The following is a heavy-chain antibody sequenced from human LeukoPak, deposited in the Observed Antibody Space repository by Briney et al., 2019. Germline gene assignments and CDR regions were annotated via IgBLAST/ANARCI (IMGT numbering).Heavy chain of an antibody. J-gene: IGHJ4*02. CDR3: AREIRWFGGYLTDY. CDR1: GFTFSSYW. V-gene: IGHV3-7*04. CDR2: IKQDGSEK. D-gene: IGHD3-10*01. Sequence: GGSLRLSCAASGFTFSSYWMSWVRQAPGRGLEWVANIKQDGSEKYYVDSVKGRFTISRDNAKNSLYLQMNSLRAEDTAVYYCAREIRWFGGYLTDYWGQGTLVTVSS.